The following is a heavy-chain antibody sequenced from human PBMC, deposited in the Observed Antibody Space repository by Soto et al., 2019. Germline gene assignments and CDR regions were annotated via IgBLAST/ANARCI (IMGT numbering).Heavy chain of an antibody. CDR2: ISYDGSNK. Sequence: QVQLVESGGGVVQPGRSLRLSCAASGFTFSSYGMNWVRQAPGKGLEWVAVISYDGSNKYYADSVKGRFTISRDSSKNMLYLQMNSLRAEDTAVYYCENEDSSSWHYYYGMDVWGQGTTVTVSS. J-gene: IGHJ6*02. V-gene: IGHV3-30*18. D-gene: IGHD6-13*01. CDR1: GFTFSSYG. CDR3: ENEDSSSWHYYYGMDV.